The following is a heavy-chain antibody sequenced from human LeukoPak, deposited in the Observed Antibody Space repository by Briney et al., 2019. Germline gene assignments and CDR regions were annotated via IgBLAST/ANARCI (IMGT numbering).Heavy chain of an antibody. CDR2: FDPEDGET. CDR1: GYTLTELS. J-gene: IGHJ4*02. Sequence: ASVKVSCKVSGYTLTELSMHWVRQAPGKGLEWMGGFDPEDGETIYAQKFQGRVTNTADESTSTAYMELSSLRSEDTAVYYCARRNYTQYAFDYWGQGTLVTVSS. CDR3: ARRNYTQYAFDY. V-gene: IGHV1-24*01. D-gene: IGHD2-2*02.